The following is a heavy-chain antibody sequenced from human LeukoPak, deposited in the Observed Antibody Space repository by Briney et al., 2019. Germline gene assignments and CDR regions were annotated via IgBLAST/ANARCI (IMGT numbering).Heavy chain of an antibody. D-gene: IGHD2-2*01. Sequence: GGSLRLSCAASGFTFSNAWMSWVRQAPGKGLEWVSYISSSGSTIYYADSVKGRFTISRDNAKNSLYLQMNSLRAEDTAVYYCARRSSRSFDYWGQGTLVTVSS. CDR1: GFTFSNAW. V-gene: IGHV3-11*04. J-gene: IGHJ4*02. CDR3: ARRSSRSFDY. CDR2: ISSSGSTI.